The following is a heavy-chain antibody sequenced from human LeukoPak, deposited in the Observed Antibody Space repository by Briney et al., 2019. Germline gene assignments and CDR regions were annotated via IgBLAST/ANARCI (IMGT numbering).Heavy chain of an antibody. CDR2: FDPEDGET. V-gene: IGHV1-24*01. CDR3: ATDALGYYDSSGYLNFDY. Sequence: ASVTVSCKVSGYTLTELSMHWVRQAPGKGLEWMGGFDPEDGETIYAQKFQGRVTMTEDTSTDTAYMELSSLRSEDTAVYYCATDALGYYDSSGYLNFDYWGQGTLVTVSS. J-gene: IGHJ4*02. D-gene: IGHD3-22*01. CDR1: GYTLTELS.